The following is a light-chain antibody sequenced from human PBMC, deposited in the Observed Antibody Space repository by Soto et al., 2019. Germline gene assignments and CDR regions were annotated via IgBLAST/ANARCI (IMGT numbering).Light chain of an antibody. CDR3: QKSYSTPRT. CDR1: QSISSY. Sequence: DIQMTQSPSSLSASVGDRVTITCRASQSISSYLNWYQQKPGKAPKLLIYAASSLQSGVPSRFSSSGSGTDFTLTNSSLQPEDFATYYCQKSYSTPRTFGQGPKLAIK. J-gene: IGKJ2*01. CDR2: AAS. V-gene: IGKV1-39*01.